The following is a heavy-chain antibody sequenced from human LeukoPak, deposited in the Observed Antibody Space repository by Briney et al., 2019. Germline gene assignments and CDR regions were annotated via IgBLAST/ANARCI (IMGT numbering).Heavy chain of an antibody. V-gene: IGHV3-49*04. D-gene: IGHD4-17*01. CDR3: TRDMTTVTTLFDY. CDR2: IRSKAYGGTT. CDR1: GFTFGDYA. J-gene: IGHJ4*02. Sequence: GGSLRLSCTASGFTFGDYAMSWVRQAPGKGLEWVGFIRSKAYGGTTEYAASVKGRFTISRDDSKSIAYLQMNSLKTEDTAVYYCTRDMTTVTTLFDYWGQGTLVTVSS.